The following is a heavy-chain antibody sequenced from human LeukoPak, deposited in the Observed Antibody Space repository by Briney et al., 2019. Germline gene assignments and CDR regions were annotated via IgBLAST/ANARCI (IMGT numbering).Heavy chain of an antibody. CDR1: GGSFSGYY. J-gene: IGHJ4*02. V-gene: IGHV4-34*01. CDR2: INHSGST. CDR3: ARLAPNGGNPRGYFDY. D-gene: IGHD4-23*01. Sequence: SETLSLTCAAYGGSFSGYYWSWIRQPPGKGLEWIGEINHSGSTNYNPSLKSRVTISVDTSNNQFSLKLSSVTAADTAVYYCARLAPNGGNPRGYFDYWGQGTLVTVSS.